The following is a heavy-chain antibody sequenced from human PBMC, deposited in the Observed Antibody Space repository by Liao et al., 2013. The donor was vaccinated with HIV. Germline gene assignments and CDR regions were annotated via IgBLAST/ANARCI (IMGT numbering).Heavy chain of an antibody. Sequence: QVQLQQWGAGLLKPSETLSLTCAVYGGSFSGYYWSWIRQPPGKGLEWIGEMNHSGSTNFNPSLKSRVTILVDTSKNQFSLKLSSVTAADTAVYYCVRGRREGYTIGYYYMDVWGKGTTVIVSS. CDR1: GGSFSGYY. CDR3: VRGRREGYTIGYYYMDV. V-gene: IGHV4-34*01. CDR2: MNHSGST. D-gene: IGHD5-24*01. J-gene: IGHJ6*03.